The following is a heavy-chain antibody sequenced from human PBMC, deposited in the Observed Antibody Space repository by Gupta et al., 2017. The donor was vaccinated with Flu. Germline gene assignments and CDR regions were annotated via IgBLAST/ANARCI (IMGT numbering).Heavy chain of an antibody. CDR1: GYTLTDHY. Sequence: QVQLVQSATEVKKPGASVKVSCKASGYTLTDHYMHWVRQAPGQGLEWMGRINPNSGDTDYAQNFQGRVTMTRDTSISAAYMELTGLRLDDTALYYCARGSGSKGNYYYYMDVWGKGTTVTVSS. V-gene: IGHV1-2*06. J-gene: IGHJ6*03. D-gene: IGHD1-26*01. CDR3: ARGSGSKGNYYYYMDV. CDR2: INPNSGDT.